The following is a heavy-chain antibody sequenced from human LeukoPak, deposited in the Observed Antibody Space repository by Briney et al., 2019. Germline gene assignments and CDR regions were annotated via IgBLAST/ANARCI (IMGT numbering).Heavy chain of an antibody. D-gene: IGHD3-22*01. J-gene: IGHJ4*02. CDR2: IRYDGSNK. V-gene: IGHV3-30*02. Sequence: GGSLRLSCAASGFTFSSYWMSWVRQAPGKGLEWVAFIRYDGSNKYYADSVKGRFTISRDNSKNTLYLQMNSLRAEDTAVYYCAKDSDPDYYDSSGSPGSFEYWGQGTLVTVSS. CDR1: GFTFSSYW. CDR3: AKDSDPDYYDSSGSPGSFEY.